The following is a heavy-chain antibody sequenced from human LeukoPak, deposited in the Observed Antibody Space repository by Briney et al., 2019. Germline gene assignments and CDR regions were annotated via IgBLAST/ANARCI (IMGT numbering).Heavy chain of an antibody. J-gene: IGHJ4*02. Sequence: GESLKISCKGSGYSFTSYWIGWVRQMPGKGLEWMGIIYPGDSDTSYSPSFQGQVTISADKSISTAYLQWSSLKASDTAMYYCARHPLYSSSWYEGFDYWGQGTLVTVSS. D-gene: IGHD6-13*01. V-gene: IGHV5-51*01. CDR1: GYSFTSYW. CDR2: IYPGDSDT. CDR3: ARHPLYSSSWYEGFDY.